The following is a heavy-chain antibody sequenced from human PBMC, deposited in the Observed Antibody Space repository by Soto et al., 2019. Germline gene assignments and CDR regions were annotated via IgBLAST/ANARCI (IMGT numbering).Heavy chain of an antibody. CDR2: IRSKANSYAT. D-gene: IGHD3-3*01. CDR1: GFTFSGSA. V-gene: IGHV3-73*01. Sequence: GGSLRLSCAASGFTFSGSAMHWVRQASGKGLEWVGRIRSKANSYATAYAASVKGRFTISRDDSKNTAYLQMNSLKTEDTAVYYCTRHMVGYDFWRGYSYYYYHGIDTWGQGTTVTVSS. J-gene: IGHJ6*02. CDR3: TRHMVGYDFWRGYSYYYYHGIDT.